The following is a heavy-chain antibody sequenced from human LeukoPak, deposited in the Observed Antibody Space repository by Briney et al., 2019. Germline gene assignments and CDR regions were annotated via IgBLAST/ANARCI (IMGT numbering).Heavy chain of an antibody. Sequence: GGSLRLSCAASGFTFSSYAINCVRHPPRKGREWVSAISGSSGSTYYAESVKGPFTISRDSSRNTLYLQMNSLRADDTAVYFCATSRPMAYFFDYWGQGTLVTVSS. CDR1: GFTFSSYA. CDR2: ISGSSGST. D-gene: IGHD5-24*01. CDR3: ATSRPMAYFFDY. J-gene: IGHJ4*02. V-gene: IGHV3-23*01.